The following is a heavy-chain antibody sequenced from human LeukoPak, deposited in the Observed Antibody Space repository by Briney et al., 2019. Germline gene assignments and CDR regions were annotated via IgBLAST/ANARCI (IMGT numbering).Heavy chain of an antibody. D-gene: IGHD5-18*01. J-gene: IGHJ4*02. Sequence: GGSLRLSCAASGFTFDDYAMHWVRQAPGEGLEWVSGISWNSGSIGYADSVKGRFTISRDNAKNSLYLQMNSLRAEDTALYFCAKVAAAMVTDYFDYWGQGTLVAVSS. CDR1: GFTFDDYA. V-gene: IGHV3-9*01. CDR2: ISWNSGSI. CDR3: AKVAAAMVTDYFDY.